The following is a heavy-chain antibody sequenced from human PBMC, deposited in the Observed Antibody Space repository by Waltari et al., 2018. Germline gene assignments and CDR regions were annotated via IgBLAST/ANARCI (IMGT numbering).Heavy chain of an antibody. Sequence: EVQLLESGGGLVQPGGSLRLSCAASGLPFSSYALSWVRQAPGKGLEWVSGITDSGYSTYYADSVKGRVTISRDNSKNTLYLQMNSLRAEDTAVYYCAKDRITISALDTWGQGTLVTVSS. CDR1: GLPFSSYA. J-gene: IGHJ5*02. CDR3: AKDRITISALDT. D-gene: IGHD3-3*01. V-gene: IGHV3-23*01. CDR2: ITDSGYST.